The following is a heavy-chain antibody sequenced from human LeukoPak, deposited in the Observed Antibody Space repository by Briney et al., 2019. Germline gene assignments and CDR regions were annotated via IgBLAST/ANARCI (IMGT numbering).Heavy chain of an antibody. Sequence: GGSLRLSCAASGFTFSSYPMHWVRQAPGKGLEWVAVISYDGSNKYYADSVKGRFTISRDNSKNTLYLQMNSLRAEDTAVYYCAKDSVATWRYYYYYGMDVWGQGTTVTVSS. J-gene: IGHJ6*02. CDR3: AKDSVATWRYYYYYGMDV. CDR2: ISYDGSNK. D-gene: IGHD5-12*01. CDR1: GFTFSSYP. V-gene: IGHV3-30-3*01.